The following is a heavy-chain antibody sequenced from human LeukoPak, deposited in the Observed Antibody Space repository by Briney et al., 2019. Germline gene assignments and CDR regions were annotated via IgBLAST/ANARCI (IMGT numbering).Heavy chain of an antibody. J-gene: IGHJ4*02. CDR2: ISSSSSYI. CDR1: GFTFSSYS. V-gene: IGHV3-21*01. D-gene: IGHD6-19*01. CDR3: ARLRAGDYFDY. Sequence: GGSLRLSCAASGFTFSSYSMNWVRQAPGKGLEWVSSISSSSSYIYYADSVKGRFTISRDNAKNSLYLQMNSLRAEDTAVYYCARLRAGDYFDYWGQGTLVTVSS.